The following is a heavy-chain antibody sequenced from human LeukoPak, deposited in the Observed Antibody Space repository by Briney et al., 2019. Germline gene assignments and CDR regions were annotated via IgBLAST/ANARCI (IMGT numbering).Heavy chain of an antibody. CDR1: GYTFTGYY. CDR2: INLNSGGT. V-gene: IGHV1-2*02. Sequence: GASVKVSCKASGYTFTGYYMHWVRQAPGQGLEWMGWINLNSGGTNYAQKFQGRVTMTRDTSISTAYMELSRLRSDDTAVYYCARNKDDCSSTSCSIYYYYYMDVWGKGITVTVSS. CDR3: ARNKDDCSSTSCSIYYYYYMDV. J-gene: IGHJ6*03. D-gene: IGHD2-2*01.